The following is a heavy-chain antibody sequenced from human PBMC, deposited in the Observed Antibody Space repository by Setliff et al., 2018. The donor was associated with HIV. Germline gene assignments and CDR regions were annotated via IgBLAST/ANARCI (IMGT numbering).Heavy chain of an antibody. V-gene: IGHV1-18*01. CDR3: ARDDYGDYVGDY. J-gene: IGHJ4*02. CDR1: GYSFTTYA. CDR2: ISAYNGKT. Sequence: ASVKVSCKASGYSFTTYAISWVRQAPGQGLEWMGWISAYNGKTLYAQKFQGRVTMTTDTSTNTAYMDLRSLRSDDTAVYYCARDDYGDYVGDYWGQGTLVTVSS. D-gene: IGHD4-17*01.